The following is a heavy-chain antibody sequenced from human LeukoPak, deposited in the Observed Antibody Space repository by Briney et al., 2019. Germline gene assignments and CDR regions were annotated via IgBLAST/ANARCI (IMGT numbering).Heavy chain of an antibody. V-gene: IGHV3-74*01. D-gene: IGHD3-22*01. J-gene: IGHJ4*01. CDR2: IKIDGNT. CDR1: GFPLSGFW. Sequence: GSLSLSCAASGFPLSGFWMHGVRQVPGKELVWVALIKIDGNTNFADTVQGGFTISRETAKKTLYLQMNSLRAEDSAIYYCARDDNYYDGTSYSSGFDYWGHGTLVTVSS. CDR3: ARDDNYYDGTSYSSGFDY.